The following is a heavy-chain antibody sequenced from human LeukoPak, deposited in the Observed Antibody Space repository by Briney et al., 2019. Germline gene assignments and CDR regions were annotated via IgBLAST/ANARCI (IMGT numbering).Heavy chain of an antibody. CDR3: ANATTPVYYYYYGMDV. Sequence: GGSLRLSCAASGFTFSSYAMSWVRQAPGRGLEWVSAISGSGGSTYYADSVKGRFTISRDNSKNTLYLQMNSLRAEDTAVYYCANATTPVYYYYYGMDVWGQGTTVTVSS. CDR2: ISGSGGST. CDR1: GFTFSSYA. V-gene: IGHV3-23*01. J-gene: IGHJ6*02. D-gene: IGHD5-24*01.